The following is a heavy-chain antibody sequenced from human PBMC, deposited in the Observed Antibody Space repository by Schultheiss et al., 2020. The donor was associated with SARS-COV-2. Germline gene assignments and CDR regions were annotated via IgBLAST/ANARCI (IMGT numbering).Heavy chain of an antibody. CDR1: GFTVSSNY. CDR3: AKDLSYGDYNWFDP. V-gene: IGHV3-48*01. J-gene: IGHJ5*02. D-gene: IGHD4-17*01. Sequence: ALRLSCAASGFTVSSNYMNWVRQAPGKGLEWVSYISSSGSTIYYADSVKGRFTISRDNSKNTLYLQMNSLRAEDTALYYYAKDLSYGDYNWFDPWGQGTLVTVSS. CDR2: ISSSGSTI.